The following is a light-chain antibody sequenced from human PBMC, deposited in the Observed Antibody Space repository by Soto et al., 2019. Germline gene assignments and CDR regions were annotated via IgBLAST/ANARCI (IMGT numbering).Light chain of an antibody. CDR1: QTVSTY. CDR3: QQRSDWLT. CDR2: DAS. Sequence: ETVLTQSPATLSLSPGERATLSCRASQTVSTYLAWYQQKPGQAPRLLIYDASNMATGIPARFSGSGSGTDFTLTISSLEPEDFAVYYCQQRSDWLTFGGGTKVEIK. V-gene: IGKV3-11*01. J-gene: IGKJ4*01.